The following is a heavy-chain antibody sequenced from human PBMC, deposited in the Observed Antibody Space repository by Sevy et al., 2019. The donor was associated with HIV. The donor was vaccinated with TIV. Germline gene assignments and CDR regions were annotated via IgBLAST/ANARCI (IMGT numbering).Heavy chain of an antibody. J-gene: IGHJ4*02. CDR2: ISWNSGSI. CDR3: VKGGGVVAAMGFLYG. CDR1: GFTFDDSA. D-gene: IGHD5-18*01. Sequence: GGSLRLSCAASGFTFDDSAMHWVRQTPGKGLEWVSGISWNSGSIGYADSVRGRFTISRDNAKNSLFLQMNSLRPEDTALYYCVKGGGVVAAMGFLYGWGQGTLVTVSS. V-gene: IGHV3-9*01.